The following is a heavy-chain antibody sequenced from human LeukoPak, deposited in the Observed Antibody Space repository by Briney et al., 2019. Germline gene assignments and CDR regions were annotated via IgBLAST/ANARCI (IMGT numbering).Heavy chain of an antibody. V-gene: IGHV1-46*01. CDR3: ARPTYYYDSSGHYPRAFDI. D-gene: IGHD3-22*01. CDR2: INPSGGST. J-gene: IGHJ3*02. Sequence: ASVKVSCKAFGYTFTSYYMHWVRQAPGQGLEWMGIINPSGGSTSYAQKFQGRVTMTRDTSTSTVYMELSSLRSEDTAVYYCARPTYYYDSSGHYPRAFDIWGQGTMVTVSS. CDR1: GYTFTSYY.